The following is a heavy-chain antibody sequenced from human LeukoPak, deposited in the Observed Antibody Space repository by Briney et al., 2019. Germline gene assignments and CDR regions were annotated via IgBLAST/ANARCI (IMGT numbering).Heavy chain of an antibody. J-gene: IGHJ4*02. CDR2: MEGDGSRI. CDR1: GFTFSTYW. CDR3: ARDEGVGTTVRGFDY. Sequence: PGGSLRLSCAASGFTFSTYWMHWVRQAPGEGLVWVSRMEGDGSRITYADSVKGRFTISRDNAKNTVYLQMNSLRAGDTAVYYCARDEGVGTTVRGFDYWGQGTLVTVSS. V-gene: IGHV3-74*01. D-gene: IGHD1-26*01.